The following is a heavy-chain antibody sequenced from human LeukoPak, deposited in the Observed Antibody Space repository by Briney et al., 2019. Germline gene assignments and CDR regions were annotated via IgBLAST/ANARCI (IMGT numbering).Heavy chain of an antibody. CDR1: GYTFTDYY. CDR2: INPDSGGT. CDR3: VRDHGYYDTLTHNYHLKFFDY. J-gene: IGHJ4*02. D-gene: IGHD3-9*01. V-gene: IGHV1-2*02. Sequence: GASVKVSCKSSGYTFTDYYIHWVRQAPGQGPEWMGWINPDSGGTTYAQKFQGRVTMTRDTSISTAYMELSRLRSDDTAVFYCVRDHGYYDTLTHNYHLKFFDYWGQGTLVTVSA.